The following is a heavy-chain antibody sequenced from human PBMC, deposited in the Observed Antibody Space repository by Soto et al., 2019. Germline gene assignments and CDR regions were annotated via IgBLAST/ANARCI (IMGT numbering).Heavy chain of an antibody. CDR3: ARHYCDTLDCGLDY. J-gene: IGHJ4*02. CDR2: FTPISVTP. CDR1: EYNFNRYA. V-gene: IGHV1-69*01. Sequence: VQLVQSGTEVKQPGSSVRVSCRAPEYNFNRYAFSWVRQAPGRGLEWMGGFTPISVTPKYAPKFKDRVTITADESSATYYMGLSSLKSDDTAMYFFARHYCDTLDCGLDYWGPGTRVNVSS. D-gene: IGHD2-21*01.